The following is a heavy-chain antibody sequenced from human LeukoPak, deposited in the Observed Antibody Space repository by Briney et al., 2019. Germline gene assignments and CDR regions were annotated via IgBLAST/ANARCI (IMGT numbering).Heavy chain of an antibody. J-gene: IGHJ4*02. V-gene: IGHV3-9*01. CDR3: AKAQMATIPEISYYFDY. D-gene: IGHD5-24*01. Sequence: GRSLRLSCAASGFTFDDYAMHWVRQAPGKGLEWVSGISWNSGSIGYADSVRGRFTISRDNAKNSLYLQMNSLRAEDTALYYCAKAQMATIPEISYYFDYWGQGTLVTVSS. CDR2: ISWNSGSI. CDR1: GFTFDDYA.